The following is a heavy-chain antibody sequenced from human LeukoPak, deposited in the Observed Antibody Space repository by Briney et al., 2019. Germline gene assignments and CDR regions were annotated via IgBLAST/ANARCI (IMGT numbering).Heavy chain of an antibody. D-gene: IGHD3-22*01. CDR1: GFTFSIYW. CDR2: INQGGSET. V-gene: IGHV3-7*01. J-gene: IGHJ4*02. Sequence: PGGSPRLSCAPSGFTFSIYWMSWVRQTPGKGLEWVANINQGGSETYYVDSVKGRFTISRDNAQNSLYLQMNSLRAEDTAVYYCAKAGSSGSVDIWGQGTRVTVSS. CDR3: AKAGSSGSVDI.